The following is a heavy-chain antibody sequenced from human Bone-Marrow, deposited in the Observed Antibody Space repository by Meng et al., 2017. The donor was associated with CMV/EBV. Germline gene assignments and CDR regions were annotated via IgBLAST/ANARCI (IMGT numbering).Heavy chain of an antibody. D-gene: IGHD3-3*01. V-gene: IGHV4-34*01. CDR1: GGSFSGYY. CDR3: ARDYPEDFWSALDAFDI. Sequence: SETLSLTCAVYGGSFSGYYWSWIRQPPGKGLEWIGEINHSGSTNYNPSLKSRVTISVDTSKNQFSLKLSSVTAADTAVYYCARDYPEDFWSALDAFDICGQGTMVTVSS. J-gene: IGHJ3*02. CDR2: INHSGST.